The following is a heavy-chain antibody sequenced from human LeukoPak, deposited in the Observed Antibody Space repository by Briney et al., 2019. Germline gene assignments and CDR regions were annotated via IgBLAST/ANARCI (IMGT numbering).Heavy chain of an antibody. CDR3: ARVPLGIAVAGPSYYYYYGMDV. CDR2: IYYSGST. Sequence: SETLSLTCTVSGGSISSYYWSWIRQPPGKGLEWIGYIYYSGSTNYNPSLKSRVTISVDTSKNQFSLKPSSVTAADTAVYYCARVPLGIAVAGPSYYYYYGMDVWGQGTTVTVSS. V-gene: IGHV4-59*01. CDR1: GGSISSYY. J-gene: IGHJ6*02. D-gene: IGHD6-19*01.